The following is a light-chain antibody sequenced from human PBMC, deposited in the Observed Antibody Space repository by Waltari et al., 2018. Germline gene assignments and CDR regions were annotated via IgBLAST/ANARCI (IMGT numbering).Light chain of an antibody. CDR2: DTS. Sequence: EIVLTQSPGTLSLSPGERATLSCRASQSVSRTLAWYQQKPGQAPRLLIDDTSSRAAGIPDRFSGSGVGTDFSLTISRLEPEDFAVYYCQKYGTLPATFGQGTKVEIK. V-gene: IGKV3-20*01. CDR3: QKYGTLPAT. J-gene: IGKJ1*01. CDR1: QSVSRT.